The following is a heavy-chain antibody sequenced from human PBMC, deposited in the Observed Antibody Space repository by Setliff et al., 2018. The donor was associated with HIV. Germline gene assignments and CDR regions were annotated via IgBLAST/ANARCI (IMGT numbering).Heavy chain of an antibody. D-gene: IGHD3-3*01. CDR2: ISIGSGGAI. CDR1: GFTFRNYK. J-gene: IGHJ6*02. Sequence: GSLRLSCAASGFTFRNYKFNWVRQAPGKGLEWVSSISIGSGGAIDYADSVQGRFTISRDNSKNSLYLQMNSLRVEDTAVYYCARDYLYYNLYNGSPVYGMDVWGQGTTVTVSS. CDR3: ARDYLYYNLYNGSPVYGMDV. V-gene: IGHV3-48*03.